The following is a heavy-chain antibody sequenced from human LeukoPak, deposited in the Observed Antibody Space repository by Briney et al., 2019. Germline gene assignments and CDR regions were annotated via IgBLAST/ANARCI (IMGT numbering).Heavy chain of an antibody. Sequence: GESLKISCKGSGYSFTSYWIGWVRQMPGKGLEWMGIIYPGDSDTRYSPSFQGQVIISADKSISTAYLQWSSLKASDTAMYYCARQRRDGYPPNKYYFDYWGQGTLVTVFS. CDR2: IYPGDSDT. D-gene: IGHD5-24*01. V-gene: IGHV5-51*01. CDR1: GYSFTSYW. CDR3: ARQRRDGYPPNKYYFDY. J-gene: IGHJ4*02.